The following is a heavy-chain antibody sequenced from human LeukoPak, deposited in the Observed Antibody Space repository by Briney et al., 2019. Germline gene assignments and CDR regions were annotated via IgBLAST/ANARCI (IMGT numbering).Heavy chain of an antibody. D-gene: IGHD3-22*01. CDR3: AAERDSSGYWSDY. V-gene: IGHV1-58*01. Sequence: KFQGRVTITRDMSTSTAYMELSSLRSEDTAVYYCAAERDSSGYWSDYWGQGTLVTVSS. J-gene: IGHJ4*02.